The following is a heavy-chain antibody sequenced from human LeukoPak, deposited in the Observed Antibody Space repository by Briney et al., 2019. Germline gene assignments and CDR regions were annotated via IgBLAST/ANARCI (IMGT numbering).Heavy chain of an antibody. CDR3: ARADNWNDYYYYYMDV. CDR2: ISSRSTSI. V-gene: IGHV3-21*01. CDR1: GFPFSSYD. Sequence: GGSLRLSCAASGFPFSSYDMNWVRQATGKGLEWVSSISSRSTSIYYADSVKGRFTISRDNAKNSLYLQMNSLRAEDTAVYWCARADNWNDYYYYYMDVWGKGTTVTVSS. J-gene: IGHJ6*03. D-gene: IGHD1-1*01.